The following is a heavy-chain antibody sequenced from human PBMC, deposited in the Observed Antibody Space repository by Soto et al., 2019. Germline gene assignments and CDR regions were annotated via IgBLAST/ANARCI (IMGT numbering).Heavy chain of an antibody. CDR2: VRPDGVSGSYDGDSV. Sequence: QVQLVQSGAEVRDPGASVKVSCKASGFTLSTYYVHWMRQAPGQGLAWMGLVRPDGVSGSYDGDSVSYAQKFPDRGTVTRDTSITTDHMELTSLRSEDTGIYYCTRETSGTGAFEYGGQGTLVTVSS. V-gene: IGHV1-46*01. J-gene: IGHJ4*02. CDR3: TRETSGTGAFEY. CDR1: GFTLSTYY. D-gene: IGHD3-10*01.